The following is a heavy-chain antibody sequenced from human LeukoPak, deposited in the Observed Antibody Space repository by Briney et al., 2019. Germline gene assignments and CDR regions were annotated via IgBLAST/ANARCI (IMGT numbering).Heavy chain of an antibody. CDR1: GYTFTSHD. J-gene: IGHJ5*02. Sequence: GASVKISCKASGYTFTSHDMHWVRQAPGQRLEWMGCINTDNGNTKYPQEFQGRVTITRDTSASTAYMELSSLRSEDFAMYFCTLYNHWGQGTLVTVSS. CDR3: TLYNH. V-gene: IGHV1-3*03. CDR2: INTDNGNT. D-gene: IGHD2-2*02.